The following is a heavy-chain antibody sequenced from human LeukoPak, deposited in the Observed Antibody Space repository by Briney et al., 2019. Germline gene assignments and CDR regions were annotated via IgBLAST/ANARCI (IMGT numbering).Heavy chain of an antibody. Sequence: GGSLRLSCAASGFIFSSYAMSWVRQAPGKGLEWVSGIGGSGDTTDYADSVKGRFTISRDNSKNMLYLQMNCLRAEDTAVYFCAMGPYHTNWGQGTTVTVAS. CDR3: AMGPYHTN. CDR1: GFIFSSYA. CDR2: IGGSGDTT. J-gene: IGHJ6*02. D-gene: IGHD3-3*01. V-gene: IGHV3-23*01.